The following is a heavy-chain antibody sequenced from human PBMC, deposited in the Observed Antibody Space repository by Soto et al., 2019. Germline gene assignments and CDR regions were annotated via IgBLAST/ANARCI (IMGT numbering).Heavy chain of an antibody. CDR3: VKEGYYYDCSGYYYGWFDP. J-gene: IGHJ5*02. CDR2: IVRNGGST. CDR1: GFTFSNYA. Sequence: EVQLVESGGGLVQPGGSLRLSCSASGFTFSNYAMHWVRQAPGKGLEYVSAIVRNGGSTYYADSVKGRFTISRDNSKNTLYLQMSSLRAEDTAVYYCVKEGYYYDCSGYYYGWFDPWGQGTLVTVSS. D-gene: IGHD3-22*01. V-gene: IGHV3-64D*06.